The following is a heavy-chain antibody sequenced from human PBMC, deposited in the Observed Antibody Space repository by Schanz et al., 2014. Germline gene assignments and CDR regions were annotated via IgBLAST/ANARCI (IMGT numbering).Heavy chain of an antibody. CDR2: INTGGDST. D-gene: IGHD2-2*01. Sequence: EVQLLESGGGLVQPGGSLRLSCAASGFTFSTYAMAWVRQAPGKGLEWVSSINTGGDSTYYADSVKGRFTISRDNSRDTVYLQMNSLRAEDTAVYYCARAGYDADNWFDPWGQGTLVTVSS. CDR3: ARAGYDADNWFDP. V-gene: IGHV3-23*01. CDR1: GFTFSTYA. J-gene: IGHJ5*02.